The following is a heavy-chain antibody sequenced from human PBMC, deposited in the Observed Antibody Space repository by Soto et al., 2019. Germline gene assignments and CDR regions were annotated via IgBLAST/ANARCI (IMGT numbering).Heavy chain of an antibody. Sequence: SETLSFTCTVSGGSISSSSYYWGWIRQPPGKGLEWIGSIYYSGSTYYTPSLKSRVTISVDTTKNQFSLKLSSVTAADTAVYYCARVLGYYDSSGYYYDALGAFDIWGQGTMVTVSS. J-gene: IGHJ3*02. CDR2: IYYSGST. CDR1: GGSISSSSYY. D-gene: IGHD3-22*01. CDR3: ARVLGYYDSSGYYYDALGAFDI. V-gene: IGHV4-39*01.